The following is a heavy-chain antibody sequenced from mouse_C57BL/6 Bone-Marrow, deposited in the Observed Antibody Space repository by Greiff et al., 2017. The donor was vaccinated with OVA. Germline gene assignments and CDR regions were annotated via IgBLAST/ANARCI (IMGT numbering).Heavy chain of an antibody. CDR2: IYPGDGDT. J-gene: IGHJ4*01. CDR3: AKGWLLPHYYAMNY. Sequence: QVQLQQSGPELVKPGASVKISCNASGYAFSSSWMNWVKQRPGKGLEWIGRIYPGDGDTNYNGKFKGKATLTADKSSSTAYMQRSSLTSEDSAVYFCAKGWLLPHYYAMNYWGKGTSVTVSS. V-gene: IGHV1-82*01. D-gene: IGHD2-3*01. CDR1: GYAFSSSW.